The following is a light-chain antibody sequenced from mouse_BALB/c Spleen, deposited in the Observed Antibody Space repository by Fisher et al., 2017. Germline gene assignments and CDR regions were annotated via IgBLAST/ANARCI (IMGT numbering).Light chain of an antibody. Sequence: IVMTQSTAILSASPGEKVTMTCSASSSVSYMYRYQQKPGSSPRLLIYDTSNLASGVPVRFSGSGSGTSYSLTISRMEAEDAATYYCQQWSSYPLTFGAGTKLELK. J-gene: IGKJ5*01. CDR3: QQWSSYPLT. CDR1: SSVSY. V-gene: IGKV4-55*01. CDR2: DTS.